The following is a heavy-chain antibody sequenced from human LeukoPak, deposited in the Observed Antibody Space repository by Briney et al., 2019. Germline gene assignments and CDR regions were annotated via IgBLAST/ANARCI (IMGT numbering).Heavy chain of an antibody. CDR1: GFTFSSNW. D-gene: IGHD3-10*01. CDR2: INEDGSTT. V-gene: IGHV3-74*01. J-gene: IGHJ4*02. CDR3: ARGGRPDY. Sequence: GGSLRLSCAASGFTFSSNWMHWVRHAPGKGLVWVSRINEDGSTTNYADSVKGRSTIFRDNANNTLYLQMNSLRAEDTAVYYCARGGRPDYWGQGTLVTVSS.